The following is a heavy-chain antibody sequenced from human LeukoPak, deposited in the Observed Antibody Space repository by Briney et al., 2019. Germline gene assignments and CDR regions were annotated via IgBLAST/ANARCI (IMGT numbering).Heavy chain of an antibody. V-gene: IGHV4-59*08. CDR1: GGSISSYY. CDR2: ISYSGSA. D-gene: IGHD5-12*01. CDR3: ARHAENGSDRFDY. Sequence: SETLSLTCTVSGGSISSYYWSWIRQPPGKGLEWIGYISYSGSANYNPSLKSRVTISVDTSKNQFSLKLSSVTAADTAVYHCARHAENGSDRFDYWGQGTLVTVSS. J-gene: IGHJ4*02.